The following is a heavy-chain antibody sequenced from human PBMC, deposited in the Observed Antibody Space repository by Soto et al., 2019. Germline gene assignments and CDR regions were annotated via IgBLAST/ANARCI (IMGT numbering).Heavy chain of an antibody. CDR3: ARGPNLFSSSRRYFVY. D-gene: IGHD6-13*01. CDR1: GDSVSSNSAD. CDR2: TYYRSKWYN. J-gene: IGHJ4*02. Sequence: SQTLSVTCAISGDSVSSNSADWNWIRQSPSRGLEWLGRTYYRSKWYNDYAVSVKSRITINPDTSKNQFSLQLNPVTPEDTAVYYCARGPNLFSSSRRYFVYWGQETLVTVSS. V-gene: IGHV6-1*01.